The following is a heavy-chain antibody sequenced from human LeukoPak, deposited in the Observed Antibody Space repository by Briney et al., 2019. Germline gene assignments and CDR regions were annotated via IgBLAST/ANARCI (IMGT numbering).Heavy chain of an antibody. CDR2: IYYSGTT. J-gene: IGHJ4*02. D-gene: IGHD3-9*01. Sequence: SETLFLTCAVSGGSISSHYWSWIRQPPGKGLEWIGYIYYSGTTNYSPSLKSRVTISVDTSKTQFSLKLSSVTAADTAVYYCARLVGGTGYFDYWGQGALVTVSS. CDR1: GGSISSHY. CDR3: ARLVGGTGYFDY. V-gene: IGHV4-59*11.